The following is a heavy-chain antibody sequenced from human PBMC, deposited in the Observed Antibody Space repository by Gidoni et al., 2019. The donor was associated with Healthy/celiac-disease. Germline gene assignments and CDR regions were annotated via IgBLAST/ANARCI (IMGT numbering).Heavy chain of an antibody. CDR3: ARDSPGIAAAGTYRGAYYYYYGMDV. V-gene: IGHV1-69*01. CDR1: GGTFSSYA. Sequence: VQSGAEVKKPGSSVKDSCKASGGTFSSYAISWVRQAPGQGLEWRGGIIPIFGTANYAQKFQGRVTITADESTSTAYMELSSLRSEDTAVYYCARDSPGIAAAGTYRGAYYYYYGMDVWGQGTTVTVSS. J-gene: IGHJ6*02. D-gene: IGHD6-13*01. CDR2: IIPIFGTA.